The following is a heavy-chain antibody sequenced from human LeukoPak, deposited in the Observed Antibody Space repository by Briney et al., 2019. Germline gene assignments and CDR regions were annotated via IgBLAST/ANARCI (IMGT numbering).Heavy chain of an antibody. J-gene: IGHJ3*01. CDR2: INWNGGST. CDR1: GFTFNDYG. Sequence: PGGSLRLSCAASGFTFNDYGMTWVRQVSGKGLEWVSNINWNGGSTGYTDSVKGRFTISRDNAKNTLYLQMDSLRAEDTAVYYCARELGRGGSAFDVWGQGTMVTVSS. V-gene: IGHV3-20*04. CDR3: ARELGRGGSAFDV. D-gene: IGHD3-16*01.